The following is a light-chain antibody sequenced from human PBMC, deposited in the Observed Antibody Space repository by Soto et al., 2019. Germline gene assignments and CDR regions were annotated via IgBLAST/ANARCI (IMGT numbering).Light chain of an antibody. CDR1: QSISIY. V-gene: IGKV1-5*01. Sequence: DIQMTQSPSTLSASVGDRVTISCRASQSISIYLAWYQQKPGKAPNLLIYDASSLESGVPSRFRGSGSGTEFTLTISSLQPDDFATYYCQQYNSYSWTFGQGTKVDIK. J-gene: IGKJ1*01. CDR3: QQYNSYSWT. CDR2: DAS.